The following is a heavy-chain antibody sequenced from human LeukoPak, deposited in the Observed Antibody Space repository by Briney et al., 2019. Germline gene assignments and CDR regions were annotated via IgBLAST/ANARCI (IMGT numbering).Heavy chain of an antibody. Sequence: GESLQISCKGSGYSFTSYWIGWVRQMPGKGLEWMGIIYPGDSDTRYSPSFQGQVTISADKSISTPSLQWSSLKASDTAMYYCARRDGSGWYGGWFDPWGQGTLVTVSS. CDR3: ARRDGSGWYGGWFDP. J-gene: IGHJ5*02. D-gene: IGHD6-19*01. CDR2: IYPGDSDT. V-gene: IGHV5-51*01. CDR1: GYSFTSYW.